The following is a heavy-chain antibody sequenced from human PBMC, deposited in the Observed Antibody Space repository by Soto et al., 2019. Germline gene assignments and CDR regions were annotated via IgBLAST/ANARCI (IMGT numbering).Heavy chain of an antibody. J-gene: IGHJ4*02. CDR2: IYYSGST. CDR1: GGSISSYY. V-gene: IGHV4-59*01. CDR3: AGAEYSGYDWVAFFDY. Sequence: SETLSLTCTVSGGSISSYYWSWIRQPPGKGLEWIGYIYYSGSTNYNPSLKSRVTISVDTSKNQFSLKLSSVTAADTAVYYCAGAEYSGYDWVAFFDYWGQGTMVTVSS. D-gene: IGHD5-12*01.